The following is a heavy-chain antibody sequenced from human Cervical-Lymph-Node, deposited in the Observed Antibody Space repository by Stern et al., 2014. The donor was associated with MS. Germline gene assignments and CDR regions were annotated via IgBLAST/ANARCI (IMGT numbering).Heavy chain of an antibody. D-gene: IGHD1-14*01. CDR2: IYPGDSGT. CDR1: GFKFSIYW. J-gene: IGHJ4*02. V-gene: IGHV5-51*01. Sequence: EVQLVESGAELIRPGESLQISCKGSGFKFSIYWIAWVRQMPGKGLEWMGIIYPGDSGTRYSPSFQGQVTISAAKSTSTPYLQWRSLNASDTAMYFCARQTTAWASDVWGQGTLVTVSS. CDR3: ARQTTAWASDV.